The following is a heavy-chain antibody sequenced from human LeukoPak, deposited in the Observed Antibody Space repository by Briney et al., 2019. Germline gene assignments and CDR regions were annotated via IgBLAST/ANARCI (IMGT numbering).Heavy chain of an antibody. J-gene: IGHJ3*01. V-gene: IGHV5-51*01. CDR2: NYPGDSDT. D-gene: IGHD5-12*01. CDR1: GSRFTSYW. Sequence: GASLQISCKGSGSRFTSYWIGWGRPLPGKGLEGMGINYPGDSDTTYSPSFQGQVTMSADKSISTAYLQWSSLKASDTAMYYCARRVSSSGFDAFDVWGQGTMVTVSS. CDR3: ARRVSSSGFDAFDV.